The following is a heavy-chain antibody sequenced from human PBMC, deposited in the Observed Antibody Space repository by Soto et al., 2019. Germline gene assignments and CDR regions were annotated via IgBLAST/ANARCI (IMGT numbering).Heavy chain of an antibody. Sequence: ASVKVSCKVSGYTLTELSMHWVRQAPGKGLEWMGGFDPEDGETIYAQKFQGRVTMTEDTSTDTAYMELSSLRSEDTAVYYCATGPPYYYGSGSYHNWFDPWGQGTLVTVSS. CDR3: ATGPPYYYGSGSYHNWFDP. CDR2: FDPEDGET. D-gene: IGHD3-10*01. CDR1: GYTLTELS. V-gene: IGHV1-24*01. J-gene: IGHJ5*02.